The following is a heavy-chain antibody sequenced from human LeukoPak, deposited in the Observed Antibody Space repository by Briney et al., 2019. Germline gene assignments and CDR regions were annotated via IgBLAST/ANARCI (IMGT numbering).Heavy chain of an antibody. V-gene: IGHV4-34*01. CDR2: SNHSGST. D-gene: IGHD3-3*01. Sequence: SETLSLTCAVYGVSFSGYYWSWIRQPPGKGLEWIGESNHSGSTNYNPSLKSRVPISVDPSKNQFYLKLSSVTAADTAVYYCARVRVDGIYYDFWSGYYPRVFDYWGQGTLVTVSS. CDR1: GVSFSGYY. J-gene: IGHJ4*02. CDR3: ARVRVDGIYYDFWSGYYPRVFDY.